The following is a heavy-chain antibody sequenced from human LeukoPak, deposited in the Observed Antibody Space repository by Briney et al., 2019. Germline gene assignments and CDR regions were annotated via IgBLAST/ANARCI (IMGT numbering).Heavy chain of an antibody. CDR3: ARVQMGYDFWSGYSRDAFDI. Sequence: ASVKVSCKASGYTFTGYYIHWVRQAPGQGLEWMGIINPSGGSTSYAQKFQGRVTMTRDMSTSTVYMELSSLRSEDTAVYYCARVQMGYDFWSGYSRDAFDIWGQGTMVTVSS. D-gene: IGHD3-3*01. J-gene: IGHJ3*02. V-gene: IGHV1-46*01. CDR2: INPSGGST. CDR1: GYTFTGYY.